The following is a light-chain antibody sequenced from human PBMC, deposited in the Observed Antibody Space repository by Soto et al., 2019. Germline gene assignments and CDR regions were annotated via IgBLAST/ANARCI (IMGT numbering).Light chain of an antibody. CDR2: GAS. V-gene: IGKV3-15*01. J-gene: IGKJ5*01. CDR3: QQYNNWPIT. CDR1: QSIITI. Sequence: VLTQSPATLSVSPGERATVSCRSSQSIITILAWYQHEPGQPPRLLIYGASTRATGIPDRFSGGGSGTEFTLTISSLQSEDFAVYYCQQYNNWPITFGQGTRLEIK.